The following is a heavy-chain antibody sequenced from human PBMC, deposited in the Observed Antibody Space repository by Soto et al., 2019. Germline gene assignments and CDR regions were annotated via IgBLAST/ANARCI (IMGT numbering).Heavy chain of an antibody. Sequence: ETLSLTCAVDGCSVTTNYWWGLLRHYQVTWLEWIGDMSHSGPTNYSPSLKSRVTISVDKSKNQFSLKLSSVTAADTAVYYCARALVRGVTPYYYGMEVWGQGTTVTVS. CDR1: GCSVTTNYW. CDR3: ARALVRGVTPYYYGMEV. D-gene: IGHD3-10*01. CDR2: MSHSGPT. V-gene: IGHV4-4*02. J-gene: IGHJ6*02.